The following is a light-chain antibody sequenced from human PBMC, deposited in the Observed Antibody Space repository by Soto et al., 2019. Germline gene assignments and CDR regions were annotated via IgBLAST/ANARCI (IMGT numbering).Light chain of an antibody. Sequence: DVQMTQSPSSLSAFVGDRVTITCRASHGIDPYLAWSQQKPGKVPNLLIYATSTFQSGVPCRFSGSGSVTDFTLTINSPQPEDVGPYYYQKYNSATLNFGGGTKVEIK. CDR1: HGIDPY. CDR3: QKYNSATLN. V-gene: IGKV1-27*01. J-gene: IGKJ4*01. CDR2: ATS.